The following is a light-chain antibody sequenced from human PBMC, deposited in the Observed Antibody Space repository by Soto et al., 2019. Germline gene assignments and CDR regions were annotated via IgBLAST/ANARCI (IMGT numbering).Light chain of an antibody. CDR2: DAS. J-gene: IGKJ4*01. V-gene: IGKV1-5*01. CDR3: QQYNSYSPLT. CDR1: QSISSW. Sequence: DIQMTQSPSTLSASVGDRVTITCRASQSISSWLAWYQQKPGKAPKLLIYDASSLESGVTSKFSGSGSGTEFTLTTSSLQPDDFATYYCQQYNSYSPLTFGGGTKVDIK.